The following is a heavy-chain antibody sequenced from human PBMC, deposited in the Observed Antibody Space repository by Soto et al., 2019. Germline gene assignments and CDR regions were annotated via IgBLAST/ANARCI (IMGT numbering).Heavy chain of an antibody. Sequence: SETLSLTCTVSGCSISSYYWSWIRQPPGKGLEWIGYIYYSGSTNYNPSLKSRVTISVDTSKNQFSLKLSSVTAADTAVYYCARNQLWDAFDIWGQGTMVTVSS. CDR1: GCSISSYY. J-gene: IGHJ3*02. CDR3: ARNQLWDAFDI. V-gene: IGHV4-59*08. CDR2: IYYSGST. D-gene: IGHD2-2*01.